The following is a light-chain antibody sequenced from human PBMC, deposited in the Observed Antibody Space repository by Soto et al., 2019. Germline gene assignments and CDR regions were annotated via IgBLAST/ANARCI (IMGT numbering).Light chain of an antibody. Sequence: AIQMTQSPSSLSASVGDRVTITCRASQGIRNDLGWYQQKPGKAPKLLIYAASDLQSGVPSRFSGSGSGKDFTLTISSLQPEDFATYYCLQYYKYTLTFGGGTKVEIK. CDR1: QGIRND. CDR2: AAS. J-gene: IGKJ4*01. V-gene: IGKV1-6*01. CDR3: LQYYKYTLT.